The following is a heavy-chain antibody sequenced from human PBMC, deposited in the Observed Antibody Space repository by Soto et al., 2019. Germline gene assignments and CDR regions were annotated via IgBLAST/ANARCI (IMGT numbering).Heavy chain of an antibody. D-gene: IGHD2-15*01. J-gene: IGHJ4*02. Sequence: HGESLKISCKGSGYSFTSYWIGWVRQMPGKGLEWMGIIYPGDSDTRYSPSFQGRVTISADKSISTAYLQWSSLKASDTAMYYCARLYRVCSGGSCYNYFDYWGQGTLVTVSS. CDR2: IYPGDSDT. V-gene: IGHV5-51*01. CDR1: GYSFTSYW. CDR3: ARLYRVCSGGSCYNYFDY.